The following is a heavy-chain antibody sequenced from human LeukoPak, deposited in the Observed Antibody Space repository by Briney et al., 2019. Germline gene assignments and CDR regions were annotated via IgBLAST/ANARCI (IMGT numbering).Heavy chain of an antibody. Sequence: SETLSLTCAVYGGSFSGYYWSWIRQPPGKGLEWIGEINHSGSTNYNPSLKSRVTISVDTFKNQFSLKLSSVTAADTAVYYCASLTGRTYYYYGMDVWGQGTTVTVSS. V-gene: IGHV4-34*01. CDR1: GGSFSGYY. J-gene: IGHJ6*02. D-gene: IGHD7-27*01. CDR2: INHSGST. CDR3: ASLTGRTYYYYGMDV.